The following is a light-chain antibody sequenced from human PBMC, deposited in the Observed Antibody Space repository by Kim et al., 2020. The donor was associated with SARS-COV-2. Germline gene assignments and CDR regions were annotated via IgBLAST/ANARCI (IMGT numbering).Light chain of an antibody. V-gene: IGKV3-11*01. CDR3: QQRSNS. CDR2: DAS. CDR1: QRISTY. J-gene: IGKJ3*01. Sequence: TLSLSPGERATLSCRASQRISTYLAWYQQRPGQAPRLLIYDASNTATGIPARFCGSGSGTDFTLTISSLEHEDSAVYYCQQRSNSFGPGTKVDIK.